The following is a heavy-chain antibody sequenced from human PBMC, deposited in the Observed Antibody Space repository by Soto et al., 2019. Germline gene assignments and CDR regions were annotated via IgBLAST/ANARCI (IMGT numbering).Heavy chain of an antibody. Sequence: SETLSLTCTVSGGSISSGGYYWGWIRQPPGKGLEWIGNIHYNGNTKYNPSLKSRVTMSVDTSKNQFSLKLISVTAADTAKYFCAREGNLGRWLQPLDFWGQGTLVTVSS. CDR1: GGSISSGGYY. J-gene: IGHJ4*02. CDR3: AREGNLGRWLQPLDF. CDR2: IHYNGNT. V-gene: IGHV4-61*08. D-gene: IGHD5-12*01.